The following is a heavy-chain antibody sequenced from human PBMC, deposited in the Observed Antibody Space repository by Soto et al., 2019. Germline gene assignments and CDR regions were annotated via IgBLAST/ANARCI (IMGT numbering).Heavy chain of an antibody. CDR2: IFSNDEK. J-gene: IGHJ4*02. V-gene: IGHV2-26*01. CDR3: ARTHYCSGRSCYSFDY. Sequence: QVTLKESGPVLVKPTETLTLTCTVSGFSLSNARMGVSWIRQPPGKALEWLAHIFSNDEKSYSTSLKSRLTISKDTSKSQVVRTMTSSDPVDTARWYCARTHYCSGRSCYSFDYWGQGTLVTVSS. CDR1: GFSLSNARMG. D-gene: IGHD2-15*01.